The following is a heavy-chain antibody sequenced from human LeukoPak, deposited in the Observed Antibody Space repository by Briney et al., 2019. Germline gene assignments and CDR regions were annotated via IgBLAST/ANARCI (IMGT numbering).Heavy chain of an antibody. CDR1: GFTFSTYA. V-gene: IGHV3-23*01. J-gene: IGHJ6*02. CDR3: AREAFLGRCSGGSCYSLGYYYGMDV. D-gene: IGHD2-15*01. Sequence: PGGSLRLSCAASGFTFSTYAMSWVRQAPGKGLEWVSAINGGASAAYYADSVKGRFTISRDNSKDTVDLQMNSLRADDTAVYYCAREAFLGRCSGGSCYSLGYYYGMDVWGHGTTVTVSS. CDR2: INGGASAA.